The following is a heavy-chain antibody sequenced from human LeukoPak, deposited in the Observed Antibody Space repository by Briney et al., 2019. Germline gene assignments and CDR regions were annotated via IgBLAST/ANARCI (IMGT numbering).Heavy chain of an antibody. J-gene: IGHJ4*02. CDR2: INPNSGDT. V-gene: IGHV1-2*02. Sequence: GASVKVSCKASGYTFTGYYMHWVRQAPGQGLEWMGWINPNSGDTNYAQKFQGRVTMTRDTSISTAYMELSRLRSDDTAVYYCARTRVTKPTGGSLGYWGQGTLVTVSS. CDR3: ARTRVTKPTGGSLGY. D-gene: IGHD3-16*01. CDR1: GYTFTGYY.